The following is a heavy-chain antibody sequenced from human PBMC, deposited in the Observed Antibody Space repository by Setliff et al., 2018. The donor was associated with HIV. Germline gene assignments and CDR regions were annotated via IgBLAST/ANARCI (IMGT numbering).Heavy chain of an antibody. J-gene: IGHJ6*03. Sequence: ASVKVSCKASGYTFTSYYMHWVRQAPGQGLEWMGIINPSGGSTNYAQKFQGRVTISVDTSKNQFSLKLSSVTAADTAVYYCARETVVTPAGHYYYMDVWGKGTTVTVSS. CDR2: INPSGGST. V-gene: IGHV1-46*01. D-gene: IGHD2-21*02. CDR1: GYTFTSYY. CDR3: ARETVVTPAGHYYYMDV.